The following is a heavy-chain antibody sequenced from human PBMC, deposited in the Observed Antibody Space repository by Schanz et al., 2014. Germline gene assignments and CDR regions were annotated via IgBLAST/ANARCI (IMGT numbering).Heavy chain of an antibody. D-gene: IGHD2-21*02. CDR1: GFTVSSNY. CDR2: IYSGGST. J-gene: IGHJ3*02. V-gene: IGHV3-53*01. Sequence: EVQLVESGGGLIQPGGSLRLSCAASGFTVSSNYMSWVRQAPGKGLEWVSVIYSGGSTYYADSVKGRYTIYRDNSKNTLYLQMNSLRAEDTAVYYCARDKCDCNNAVDIWGQGTMVTVSS. CDR3: ARDKCDCNNAVDI.